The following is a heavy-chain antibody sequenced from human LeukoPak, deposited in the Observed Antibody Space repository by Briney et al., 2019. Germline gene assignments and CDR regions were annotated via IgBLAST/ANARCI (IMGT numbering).Heavy chain of an antibody. J-gene: IGHJ4*01. CDR1: GFTFSSYG. CDR3: AWGGSGYYFDY. Sequence: GGSLRLSCAASGFTFSSYGMHWVRQAPGKGLEWVAFIRNDGSNKFYVDSVKGRVTISRDNSKNTLYLQMNSLRAEDTAVYYCAWGGSGYYFDYWGHGTLVTVSS. CDR2: IRNDGSNK. D-gene: IGHD2-15*01. V-gene: IGHV3-30*02.